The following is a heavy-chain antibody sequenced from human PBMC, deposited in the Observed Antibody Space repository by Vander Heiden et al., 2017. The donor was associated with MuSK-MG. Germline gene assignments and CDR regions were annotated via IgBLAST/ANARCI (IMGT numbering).Heavy chain of an antibody. V-gene: IGHV3-21*01. Sequence: EVQLVESGGGLVKPGGSLRLSCAASGFTFSSYSMNWFRQAPGKGLEWVSSISSSSSYIYYADSVKGRFTISRDNAKNSLYLQMNSLRAEDTAVYYCARVAGASGYYYYYYMDVWGKGTTGTVSS. J-gene: IGHJ6*03. CDR1: GFTFSSYS. CDR3: ARVAGASGYYYYYYMDV. D-gene: IGHD1-26*01. CDR2: ISSSSSYI.